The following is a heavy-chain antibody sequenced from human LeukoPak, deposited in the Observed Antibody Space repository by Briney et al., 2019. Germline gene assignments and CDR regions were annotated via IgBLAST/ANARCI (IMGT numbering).Heavy chain of an antibody. CDR3: ARLITFGRVIATRDY. J-gene: IGHJ4*02. Sequence: ASVKVSCKASGYTFTGYYMHWVRQAPGQGLEWMGWINPNSGGTNYAQKFQGRVTMTRDTSIGTAYMGLSRLRSVDTAVYYCARLITFGRVIATRDYWGQGPLVSVSS. CDR1: GYTFTGYY. V-gene: IGHV1-2*02. CDR2: INPNSGGT. D-gene: IGHD3-16*02.